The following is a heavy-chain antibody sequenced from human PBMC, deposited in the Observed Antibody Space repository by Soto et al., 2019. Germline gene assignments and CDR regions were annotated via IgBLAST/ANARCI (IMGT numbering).Heavy chain of an antibody. Sequence: ASVKVSCKASGYTFTNYDINWVRRAPGQGLEWMGWISTYTGNTNYAQKLQGRVTMTTDTSTSTAYMELRSLRSDDTAVYYCARGYYYGSGRPTPGGMDVWGQGTTVTVSS. D-gene: IGHD3-10*01. J-gene: IGHJ6*02. V-gene: IGHV1-18*01. CDR3: ARGYYYGSGRPTPGGMDV. CDR1: GYTFTNYD. CDR2: ISTYTGNT.